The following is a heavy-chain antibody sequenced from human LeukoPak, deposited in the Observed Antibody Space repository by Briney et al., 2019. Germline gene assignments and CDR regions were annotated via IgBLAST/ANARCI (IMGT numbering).Heavy chain of an antibody. V-gene: IGHV4-38-2*02. CDR2: IYHSGST. Sequence: SETLSLTCTVSGYSINSGYYWGWIRQPPGKGLEWIGSIYHSGSTYYSPSLKSRVTISEDTSKNQFSLKLSSVTAADTAVYYCARMGLAAIKHNWFDPWGQGTLVTVSS. CDR3: ARMGLAAIKHNWFDP. CDR1: GYSINSGYY. J-gene: IGHJ5*02. D-gene: IGHD2-15*01.